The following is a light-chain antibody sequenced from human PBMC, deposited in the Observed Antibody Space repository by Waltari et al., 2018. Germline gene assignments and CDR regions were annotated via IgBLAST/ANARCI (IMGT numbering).Light chain of an antibody. V-gene: IGKV3-20*01. CDR2: GAS. CDR1: PSVSSSS. Sequence: EIVLTQSPGTQSLSPGERATLSCRASPSVSSSSLAWYQQKPGQAPRLLIFGASRRATGIPERFSGSGSGTDFTLTISRLEPEDFALYYCQHYGNSPPYTFGQGTKLEIK. J-gene: IGKJ2*01. CDR3: QHYGNSPPYT.